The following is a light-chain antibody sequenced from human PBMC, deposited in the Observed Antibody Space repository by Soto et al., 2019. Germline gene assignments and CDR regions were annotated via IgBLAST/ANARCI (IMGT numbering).Light chain of an antibody. CDR2: DTS. V-gene: IGKV3-20*01. J-gene: IGKJ1*01. CDR1: QYINTR. CDR3: QQYGSSPRT. Sequence: EIVLTQSPATLSSFPGDRVTLSCRASQYINTRLAWYQHRPGQAPRLLIYDTSTRATGVPARFSGSRSGTDFILTISRLEPEDFAVYYCQQYGSSPRTFGQGTKVDIK.